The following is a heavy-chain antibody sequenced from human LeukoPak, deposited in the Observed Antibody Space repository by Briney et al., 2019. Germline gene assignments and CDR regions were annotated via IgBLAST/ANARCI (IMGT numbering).Heavy chain of an antibody. D-gene: IGHD1-26*01. CDR3: ARVGSGSYFLDGFDI. J-gene: IGHJ3*02. V-gene: IGHV3-33*01. CDR2: IWYDGSIK. Sequence: GGSLRLSCAASGFTFSSYGMHWVRQAPGKGLEWVAVIWYDGSIKYYADSVKGRFTVSRDNPKNTLYLQMNSLRAEDTAVYYCARVGSGSYFLDGFDIWGQGTMVTVSS. CDR1: GFTFSSYG.